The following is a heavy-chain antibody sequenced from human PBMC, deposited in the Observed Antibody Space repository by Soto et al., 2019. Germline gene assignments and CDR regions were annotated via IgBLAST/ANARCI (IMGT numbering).Heavy chain of an antibody. CDR1: GYTFTSYG. CDR3: ERDAAVAGTGAFDI. Sequence: QVQLVQSGAEVKKPGASVKVSCKASGYTFTSYGISWVRQAPGQGLEWMGWISAYNGNTNYAQKLQGRVTMTTDTYTSTAYRELKSLSSDDPDVYYCERDAAVAGTGAFDIWGQGTMVTVSS. D-gene: IGHD6-19*01. CDR2: ISAYNGNT. J-gene: IGHJ3*02. V-gene: IGHV1-18*01.